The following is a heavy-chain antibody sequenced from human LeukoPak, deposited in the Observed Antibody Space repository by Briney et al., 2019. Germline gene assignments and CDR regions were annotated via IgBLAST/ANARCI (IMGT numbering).Heavy chain of an antibody. CDR3: ARDEGVATIDFDY. CDR1: GFTFGSYS. J-gene: IGHJ4*02. V-gene: IGHV3-48*04. CDR2: ISSSSSTI. D-gene: IGHD5-12*01. Sequence: GGSLRLSCAASGFTFGSYSMNWVRQAPGKGLEWASYISSSSSTIYYADSVKGRFTISRDNAKNSLYLQMNSLRAEDTAVYYCARDEGVATIDFDYWGQGTLVTVSS.